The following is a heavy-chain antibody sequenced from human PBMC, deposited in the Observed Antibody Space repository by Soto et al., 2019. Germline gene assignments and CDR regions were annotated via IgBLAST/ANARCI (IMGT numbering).Heavy chain of an antibody. CDR3: ARSGATTYYYYYGMDV. D-gene: IGHD5-12*01. V-gene: IGHV4-4*02. CDR2: IYHSGST. J-gene: IGHJ6*02. CDR1: GGSISSSNW. Sequence: SETLSLTCAVSGGSISSSNWWSWVRQPPGKGLEWIGEIYHSGSTNYNPSLKSRVTISVDKSKNQFSLKLSSVTAADTAVYYCARSGATTYYYYYGMDVWGQGTTVTVSS.